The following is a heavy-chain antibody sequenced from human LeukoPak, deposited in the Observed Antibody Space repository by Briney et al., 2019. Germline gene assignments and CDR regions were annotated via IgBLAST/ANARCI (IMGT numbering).Heavy chain of an antibody. CDR3: ARQVGGSIKDD. J-gene: IGHJ1*01. CDR2: IYYSGST. CDR1: GGSISSSSYY. D-gene: IGHD1-26*01. V-gene: IGHV4-39*01. Sequence: PSETLSLTCTVSGGSISSSSYYWAWIRQPPGKGLEWIGSIYYSGSTYYNPSLKSRVTISVDTSKNQFSLKLSSVTAADTAVYYCARQVGGSIKDDWGQGPLVLVSS.